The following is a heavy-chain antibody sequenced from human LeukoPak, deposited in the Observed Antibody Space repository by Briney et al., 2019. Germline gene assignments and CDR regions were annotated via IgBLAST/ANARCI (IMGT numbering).Heavy chain of an antibody. Sequence: GGSLRLSCAASGFTLSSYWMSCVRQAPGKGLEWVANIKQDGSEKYYVHSVKGRFTISRDNAKNSLYLQMSSLRAEDTAVYYCARLPAYYDFWSGYSHYYYMDVWGKGTTVTVSS. V-gene: IGHV3-7*01. CDR2: IKQDGSEK. CDR1: GFTLSSYW. J-gene: IGHJ6*03. CDR3: ARLPAYYDFWSGYSHYYYMDV. D-gene: IGHD3-3*01.